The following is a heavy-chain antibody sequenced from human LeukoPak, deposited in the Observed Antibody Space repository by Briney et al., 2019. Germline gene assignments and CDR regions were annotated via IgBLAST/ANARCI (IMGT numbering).Heavy chain of an antibody. CDR3: ARLGLVGDSDPAYFDY. V-gene: IGHV5-51*01. D-gene: IGHD4-17*01. CDR1: GYTFTRYW. CDR2: IYPGDSET. Sequence: GESLKISCEGSGYTFTRYWIGWVRQMPGKGLERMGIIYPGDSETRYSPPFQGQVTMSAAKSINTAYLQWSSLKASDTAIYYCARLGLVGDSDPAYFDYWGQGTQVTVSS. J-gene: IGHJ4*02.